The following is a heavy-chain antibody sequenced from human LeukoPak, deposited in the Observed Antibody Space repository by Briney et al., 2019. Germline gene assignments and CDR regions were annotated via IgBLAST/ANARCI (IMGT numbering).Heavy chain of an antibody. CDR2: IYYSGST. J-gene: IGHJ1*01. CDR3: AGDYGGNSGGGN. D-gene: IGHD4-23*01. Sequence: SETLSLTCTVSGGSISSSSYYWGWIRQPPGKGLEWIGSIYYSGSTYYNPSLKSRVTISLDTSKNQFSLKLSSVTAADTAVYYCAGDYGGNSGGGNWGQGTLITVSS. V-gene: IGHV4-39*07. CDR1: GGSISSSSYY.